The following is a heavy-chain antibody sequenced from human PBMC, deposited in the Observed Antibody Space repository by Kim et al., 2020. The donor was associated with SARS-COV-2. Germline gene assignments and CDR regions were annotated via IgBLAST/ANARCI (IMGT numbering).Heavy chain of an antibody. J-gene: IGHJ4*02. V-gene: IGHV4-39*01. D-gene: IGHD3-22*01. CDR1: GGSISSSFNY. Sequence: SETLSLTCDVTGGSISSSFNYWGWIRQPPGKGLEWIGSVYHSGTTYDSPSLKSRVTVSVDTSKNEFSLKVTSVTAADTAVYFCARLPHDSSGYVDCWGQGVLVTVSS. CDR3: ARLPHDSSGYVDC. CDR2: VYHSGTT.